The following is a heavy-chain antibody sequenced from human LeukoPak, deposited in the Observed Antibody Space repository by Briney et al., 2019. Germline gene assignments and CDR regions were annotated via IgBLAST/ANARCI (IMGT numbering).Heavy chain of an antibody. CDR2: INHSGST. Sequence: SETLSLTCAVYGGSFSGYYWSWIRQPPGKGLEWIGEINHSGSTNYNPSLKSRVTISVHTSKTQFSLKLNSVTAADTAVYYCARGQILINYWGQGTLVTVSS. CDR3: ARGQILINY. J-gene: IGHJ4*02. CDR1: GGSFSGYY. V-gene: IGHV4-34*01. D-gene: IGHD2-8*01.